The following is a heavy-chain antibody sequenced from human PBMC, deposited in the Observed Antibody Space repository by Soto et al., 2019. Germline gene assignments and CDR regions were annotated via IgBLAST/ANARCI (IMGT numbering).Heavy chain of an antibody. CDR1: GGSISSGDYY. Sequence: SETLSLTCTVSGGSISSGDYYWSWIRQPPGKGLEWIGYIYYSGSTYYNPSLKSRVTISVDTSKNQFSLKLSSVTAADTAVYYCARGHFDQDYYYYYGMDVWGQGTTVPVS. V-gene: IGHV4-30-4*01. J-gene: IGHJ6*02. CDR2: IYYSGST. D-gene: IGHD3-9*01. CDR3: ARGHFDQDYYYYYGMDV.